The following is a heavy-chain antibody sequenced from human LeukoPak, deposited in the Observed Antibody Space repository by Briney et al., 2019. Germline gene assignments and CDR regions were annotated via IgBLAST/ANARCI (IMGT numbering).Heavy chain of an antibody. Sequence: GGSLRLSCAASGFTFSSYSMNWVRQAPGKGLEWVSSISSSSSYIYYADSVKGRFTIFRDNAKNSLYLQMNSLRAEDTAVYYCARAQEVLRFLEWLTDWFDPWGQGTLVTVSS. D-gene: IGHD3-3*01. CDR3: ARAQEVLRFLEWLTDWFDP. V-gene: IGHV3-21*01. CDR1: GFTFSSYS. J-gene: IGHJ5*02. CDR2: ISSSSSYI.